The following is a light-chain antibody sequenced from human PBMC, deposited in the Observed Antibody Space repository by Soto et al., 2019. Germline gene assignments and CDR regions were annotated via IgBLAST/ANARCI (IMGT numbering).Light chain of an antibody. V-gene: IGLV2-23*01. Sequence: QSALPQPASVSGSPGQSLTISCTGTSSDVGSYNLVSWYQLHPGKAPKFIIYEGTKRPSGVSNRFSGSKSGNTASLTISGLQAEDEGDYYCCSYAGSSTYVIFGGGTKLTVL. J-gene: IGLJ2*01. CDR3: CSYAGSSTYVI. CDR1: SSDVGSYNL. CDR2: EGT.